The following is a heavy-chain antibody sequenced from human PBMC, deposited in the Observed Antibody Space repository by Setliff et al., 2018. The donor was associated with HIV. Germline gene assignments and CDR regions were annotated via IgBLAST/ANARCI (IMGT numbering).Heavy chain of an antibody. CDR1: GFTFSNYC. Sequence: GGSLRLSCRASGFTFSNYCMSWVRQAPGKGLEWVATIKEGGSENYYVDSVKGRFTISRDNAKNTLSLQMNTLRAEDTAVYYCARPPTRYNNGWFERGGFDYWGQGTLVTVSS. CDR2: IKEGGSEN. D-gene: IGHD6-19*01. CDR3: ARPPTRYNNGWFERGGFDY. V-gene: IGHV3-7*01. J-gene: IGHJ4*02.